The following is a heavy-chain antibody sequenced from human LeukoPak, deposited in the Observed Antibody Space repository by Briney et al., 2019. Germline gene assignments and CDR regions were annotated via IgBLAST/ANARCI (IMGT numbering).Heavy chain of an antibody. CDR2: ISGSGGST. Sequence: PGGSLRLSCAASGFTFSSYAMSWVRQAPGKGLEWVSAISGSGGSTYYADSVKGRFTISRDNSKNTLYLQMNSLRAEDTAVYYCAKDWDDILTGYNWFDPWGQGTLVTVSS. CDR3: AKDWDDILTGYNWFDP. J-gene: IGHJ5*02. V-gene: IGHV3-23*01. CDR1: GFTFSSYA. D-gene: IGHD3-9*01.